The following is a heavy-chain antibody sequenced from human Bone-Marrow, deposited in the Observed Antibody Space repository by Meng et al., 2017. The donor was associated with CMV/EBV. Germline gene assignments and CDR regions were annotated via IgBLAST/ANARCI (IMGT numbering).Heavy chain of an antibody. D-gene: IGHD3-22*01. CDR2: IYYSGST. J-gene: IGHJ4*02. CDR3: ARHELVVVMFDY. Sequence: GPLRLSCTVSGGSISSSTSYWGWIRQPPGKGLEWIGSIYYSGSTYYNPSLKSRVTISVDTSKNQFSLKLSSVTAADTAVYYCARHELVVVMFDYWGQGTRVTVSS. V-gene: IGHV4-39*01. CDR1: GGSISSSTSY.